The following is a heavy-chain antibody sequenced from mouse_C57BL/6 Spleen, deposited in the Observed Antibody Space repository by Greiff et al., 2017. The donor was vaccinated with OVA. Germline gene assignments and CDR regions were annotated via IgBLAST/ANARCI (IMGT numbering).Heavy chain of an antibody. CDR1: GYTFTSYW. D-gene: IGHD2-3*01. J-gene: IGHJ1*03. CDR3: ARKGIYGYFDV. Sequence: QVQLQQPGAELVMPGASVKLSCKASGYTFTSYWMHWVKQRPGQGLEWIGEIDPSDSYTNYNQKFKGKSTFTVDKSSSTAYMQLSSLTSEDSAVYYCARKGIYGYFDVWGTGTTVTVSS. V-gene: IGHV1-69*01. CDR2: IDPSDSYT.